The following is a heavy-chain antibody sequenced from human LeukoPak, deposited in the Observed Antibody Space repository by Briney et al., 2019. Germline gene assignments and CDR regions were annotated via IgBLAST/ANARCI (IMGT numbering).Heavy chain of an antibody. CDR2: IRYDGSDI. D-gene: IGHD4-23*01. J-gene: IGHJ4*02. V-gene: IGHV3-30*02. Sequence: GGSLRLSCAASGFTFSTYGMHWVRQAPGKGLEWVAFIRYDGSDIYYADSVKGRFTISRDNSKNTLYLQMNSLRAEDTAVYYCAKLLRLRWYADYWGQGTLVTVSS. CDR1: GFTFSTYG. CDR3: AKLLRLRWYADY.